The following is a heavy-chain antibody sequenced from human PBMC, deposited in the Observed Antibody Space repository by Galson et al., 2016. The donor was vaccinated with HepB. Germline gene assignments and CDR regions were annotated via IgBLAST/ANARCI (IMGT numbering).Heavy chain of an antibody. CDR2: INSYGTTT. Sequence: SLRLSCAASGFLFDSYWIHWVRQAPGKGLVWVARINSYGTTTSYADSVKGRFTISRDNAKKMVYLQMDSLRAEDTAVYYCATKYSSLAPLYWGQGTLVTVSS. V-gene: IGHV3-74*01. CDR1: GFLFDSYW. CDR3: ATKYSSLAPLY. D-gene: IGHD6-6*01. J-gene: IGHJ4*02.